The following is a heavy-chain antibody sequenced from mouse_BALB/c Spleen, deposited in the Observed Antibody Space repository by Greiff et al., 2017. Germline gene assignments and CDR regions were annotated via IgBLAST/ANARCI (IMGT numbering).Heavy chain of an antibody. CDR2: IYPSDSYT. CDR1: GYTFTSYW. J-gene: IGHJ1*01. CDR3: TNWDWYFDV. V-gene: IGHV1-69*02. D-gene: IGHD4-1*01. Sequence: QVQLKQPGAELVRPGASVKLSCKASGYTFTSYWINWVKQRPGQGLEWIGNIYPSDSYTNYNQKFKDKATLTVDKSSSTAYMQLSSPTSEDSAVYYCTNWDWYFDVWGAGTTVTVSS.